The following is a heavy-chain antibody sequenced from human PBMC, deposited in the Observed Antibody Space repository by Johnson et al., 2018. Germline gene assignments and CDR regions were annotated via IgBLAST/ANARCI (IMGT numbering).Heavy chain of an antibody. J-gene: IGHJ3*02. CDR2: ISGSGGST. CDR1: GFPFSSYA. CDR3: AKGAYCGGDCTDAFDI. D-gene: IGHD2-21*02. Sequence: EVQLVESGGGLAQPGGSLRLSCAASGFPFSSYAMSWVRQAPGKGLEWVSAISGSGGSTYYADSVKGRFTISRDNSKNTLYLQMNSLRAEDTAVNYCAKGAYCGGDCTDAFDIWGQGTMVTVSS. V-gene: IGHV3-23*04.